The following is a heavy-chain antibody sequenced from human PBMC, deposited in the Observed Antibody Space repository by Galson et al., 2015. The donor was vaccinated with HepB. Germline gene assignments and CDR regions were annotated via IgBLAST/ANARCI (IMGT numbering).Heavy chain of an antibody. J-gene: IGHJ4*02. V-gene: IGHV3-23*01. CDR1: GFTFSNYA. CDR2: IRGSGGST. CDR3: AKGKYYDVLTGYYPFDY. Sequence: SLRLSCAASGFTFSNYAMSWVRQVPGKGLEWVSAIRGSGGSTYYADSVKGRFTISRDNSKHPLYLQMNSLRAEDTAVYYCAKGKYYDVLTGYYPFDYWGQGNLVTVSS. D-gene: IGHD3-9*01.